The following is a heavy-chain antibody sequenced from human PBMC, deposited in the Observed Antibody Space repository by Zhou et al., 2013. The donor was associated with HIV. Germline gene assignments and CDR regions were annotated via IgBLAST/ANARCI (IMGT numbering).Heavy chain of an antibody. CDR3: ARAVGAFKNGITMIAGYFDY. D-gene: IGHD3-22*01. Sequence: QVQLVQSGAEVKKPGSSVKVSCKASGGTFSSYAISWVRQAPGQGLEWMGGIIPIFGTANYAQKFQGRVTITTDESTSTAYMELSSLRSEDTAVYYCARAVGAFKNGITMIAGYFDYWGQGTLVTVSS. J-gene: IGHJ4*02. V-gene: IGHV1-69*05. CDR2: IIPIFGTA. CDR1: GGTFSSYA.